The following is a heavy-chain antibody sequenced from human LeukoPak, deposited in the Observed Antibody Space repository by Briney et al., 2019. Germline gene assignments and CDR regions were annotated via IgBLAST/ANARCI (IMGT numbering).Heavy chain of an antibody. CDR2: IDGSGAGT. CDR1: GFTFSNYA. Sequence: GGSLRLSCAASGFTFSNYAMSWVRQAPGKGLEWVSFIDGSGAGTNYADSVKGRFTISRDNSKNTLYLQMNSLRAEDTAVYYCVSWNYVAYWGQGTLVTVSS. J-gene: IGHJ4*02. V-gene: IGHV3-23*01. CDR3: VSWNYVAY. D-gene: IGHD1-1*01.